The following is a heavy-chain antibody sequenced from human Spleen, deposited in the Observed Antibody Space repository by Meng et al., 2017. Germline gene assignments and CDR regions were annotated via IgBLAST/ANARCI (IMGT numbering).Heavy chain of an antibody. CDR3: ARSSFSASPYYFGY. Sequence: QWHRQESGPGLVRPSETPSLTRTVSGGSVSSGDFYWSWIRQPPGKGLEWIGHIYYSGSTNYNPSLKSRVTISIDTSKNQFSLKLSSVTTADTAVYFCARSSFSASPYYFGYWGLGTLVTVSS. CDR1: GGSVSSGDFY. V-gene: IGHV4-61*08. D-gene: IGHD3-3*02. CDR2: IYYSGST. J-gene: IGHJ4*02.